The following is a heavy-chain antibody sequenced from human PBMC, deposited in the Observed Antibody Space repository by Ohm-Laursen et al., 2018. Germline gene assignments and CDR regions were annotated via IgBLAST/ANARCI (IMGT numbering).Heavy chain of an antibody. Sequence: TLTLTCTVSGGSISSYYWTWIRQPPGKGLEWIGYIYYSGSTNYNPSLKSRVTISVDTSKNQFSLKLSSVTAADTALYYCAKDIEGYCSGIQDWGQGTLVTVSS. V-gene: IGHV4-59*12. J-gene: IGHJ4*02. CDR1: GGSISSYY. CDR2: IYYSGST. CDR3: AKDIEGYCSGIQD. D-gene: IGHD2-15*01.